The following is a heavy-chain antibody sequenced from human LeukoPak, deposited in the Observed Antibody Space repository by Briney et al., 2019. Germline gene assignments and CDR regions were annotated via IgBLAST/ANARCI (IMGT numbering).Heavy chain of an antibody. Sequence: GGSLRLSCAAPGFTFSSYAMHWVRQAPGKGLEWVAVISYDGSNKYYADSVKGRFTISRDNSKNTLYLQMNSLRAEDTAVYYCAREATRAFDYWGQGTLVTVSS. CDR3: AREATRAFDY. D-gene: IGHD4-11*01. V-gene: IGHV3-30*04. CDR1: GFTFSSYA. CDR2: ISYDGSNK. J-gene: IGHJ4*02.